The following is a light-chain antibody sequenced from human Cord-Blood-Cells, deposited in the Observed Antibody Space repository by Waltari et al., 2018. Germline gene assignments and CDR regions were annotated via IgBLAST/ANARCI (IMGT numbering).Light chain of an antibody. CDR1: KLGDKY. V-gene: IGLV3-1*01. CDR3: QAWDSSTYV. J-gene: IGLJ1*01. CDR2: QDS. Sequence: SYELTQPPSGSVSPGQTASIPCSGDKLGDKYACWYQQKPGQSPVLVIYQDSKRPSGIPERFSGSNSGNTATLTISGTQAMDEADYYCQAWDSSTYVFGTGTKVTVL.